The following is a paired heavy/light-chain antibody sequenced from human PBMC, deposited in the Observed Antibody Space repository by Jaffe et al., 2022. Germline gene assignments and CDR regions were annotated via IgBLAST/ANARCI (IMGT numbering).Light chain of an antibody. CDR3: SSYINVTTPYWI. V-gene: IGLV2-14*03. CDR2: GVS. J-gene: IGLJ3*02. Sequence: QSALTQPASVSGSPGQSITISCTATGSDVGDYKYVSWYQQYPGKAPKLMIYGVSNRPSGVSNRFSGSKSGNTASLIISGLQADDEADYYCSSYINVTTPYWIFGGGTKLTVL. CDR1: GSDVGDYKY.
Heavy chain of an antibody. CDR3: AHRPTIAVAGNAFDV. D-gene: IGHD6-19*01. CDR2: IYWDDVK. V-gene: IGHV2-5*02. J-gene: IGHJ3*01. CDR1: GFSLTTSGLG. Sequence: QITLKESGPTLVKPTQTLTVTCSFSGFSLTTSGLGVTWIRQPPGKALEWLGIIYWDDVKRYSPSLKSRLTITKDTSKNQVVLTMTNMDPVDTATYYCAHRPTIAVAGNAFDVWGQGTMVTVSS.